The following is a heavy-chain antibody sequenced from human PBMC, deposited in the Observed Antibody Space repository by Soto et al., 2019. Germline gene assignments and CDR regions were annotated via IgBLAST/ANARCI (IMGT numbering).Heavy chain of an antibody. D-gene: IGHD1-1*01. CDR1: GGTFSNYA. CDR2: IILPFGTP. CDR3: ARGPDDEGCFDS. V-gene: IGHV1-69*12. J-gene: IGHJ4*02. Sequence: QVRLVQSGAEVKKPGSSVKVSCKASGGTFSNYAIGWVRQAPGQGLEWMGGIILPFGTPNYPQKFQGRVTISADESMTTAYMELTGLRSEDTAVYYCARGPDDEGCFDSWGRGTLVTVSS.